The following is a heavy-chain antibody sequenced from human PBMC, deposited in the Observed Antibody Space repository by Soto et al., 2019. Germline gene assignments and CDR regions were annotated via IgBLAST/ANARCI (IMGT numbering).Heavy chain of an antibody. CDR1: GGSISSYY. Sequence: SETLSLTCTVSGGSISSYYWSWIRQPPGKGLEWIGYIYYSGSTKYNPSLKSRVTISVDTSKNQISLKLSSVTAADTAVYYCLRFWPPPDYDTLTGYTDAFDYWGQGTRVTVS. J-gene: IGHJ4*02. CDR3: LRFWPPPDYDTLTGYTDAFDY. V-gene: IGHV4-59*08. D-gene: IGHD3-9*01. CDR2: IYYSGST.